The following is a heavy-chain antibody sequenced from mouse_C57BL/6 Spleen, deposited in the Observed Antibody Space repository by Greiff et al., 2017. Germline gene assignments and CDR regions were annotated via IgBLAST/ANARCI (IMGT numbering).Heavy chain of an antibody. D-gene: IGHD3-2*02. CDR3: ARSSSSGPFDY. CDR1: GYAFSSSW. V-gene: IGHV1-82*01. CDR2: IYPGDGDT. J-gene: IGHJ2*01. Sequence: QVQLQQSGPELVKPGASVKISCKASGYAFSSSWMNWVKQRPGKGLEWIGRIYPGDGDTNYNGKFKGKATLTADKSSSTAYMQISSLTSEDSAVYFCARSSSSGPFDYWGQGTTLTVSS.